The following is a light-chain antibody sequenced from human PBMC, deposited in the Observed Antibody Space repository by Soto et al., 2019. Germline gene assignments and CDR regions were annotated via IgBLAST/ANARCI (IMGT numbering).Light chain of an antibody. CDR1: QSVLYSSNNENY. V-gene: IGKV4-1*01. J-gene: IGKJ1*01. CDR3: QQYYSTPPT. Sequence: DIVLTQSPDSLAVSLGERATINCKSSQSVLYSSNNENYLAWYQQKPGQPPNLLIYWASTRESGFPDRFSGSGSGTDFTLTISSLQAEDVAVYYCQQYYSTPPTFGQGTKVEIK. CDR2: WAS.